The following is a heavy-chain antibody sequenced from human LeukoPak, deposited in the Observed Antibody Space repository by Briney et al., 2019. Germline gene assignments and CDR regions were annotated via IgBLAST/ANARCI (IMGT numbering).Heavy chain of an antibody. J-gene: IGHJ5*02. D-gene: IGHD3-10*01. Sequence: SVKVSCKASGGTFSSYAISWVRQAPGQGLEWMGGIIPIFGTANYAQKFQGRVTITADESTSTAYMELSSLRSEDTAVYYCARGKEHGSGSYYWFDPWGQGTLVTASS. V-gene: IGHV1-69*13. CDR2: IIPIFGTA. CDR1: GGTFSSYA. CDR3: ARGKEHGSGSYYWFDP.